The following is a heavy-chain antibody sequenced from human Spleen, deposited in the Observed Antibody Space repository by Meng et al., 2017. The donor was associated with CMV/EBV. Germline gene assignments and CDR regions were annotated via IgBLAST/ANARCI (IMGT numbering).Heavy chain of an antibody. CDR3: ARGFYCSSTSCYRYYYGMDV. CDR2: INHSGST. D-gene: IGHD2-2*01. J-gene: IGHJ6*02. V-gene: IGHV4-34*01. CDR1: GFMFSNYW. Sequence: GSLRLSCEGSGFMFSNYWMSWVRQAPGKGLEWIGEINHSGSTNYNPSLKSRVTISVDTSKNQFSLKLSSVTAADTAVYYCARGFYCSSTSCYRYYYGMDVWGQGTTVTVSS.